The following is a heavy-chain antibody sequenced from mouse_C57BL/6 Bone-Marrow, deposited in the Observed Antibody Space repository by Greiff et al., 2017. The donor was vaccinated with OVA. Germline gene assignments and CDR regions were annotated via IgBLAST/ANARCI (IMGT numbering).Heavy chain of an antibody. J-gene: IGHJ1*03. V-gene: IGHV1-74*01. CDR2: INPADSDT. CDR3: ARRLNWYFDV. CDR1: GYTFTSYW. Sequence: VQLQQPGAELVKPGASVKVSCKASGYTFTSYWMHWVQQRPGQGLEWIGRINPADSDTNYNQKFKGKATLTVDKSSSTAYMQLSSLTSEDSAVYYCARRLNWYFDVWGTGTTVTVSS.